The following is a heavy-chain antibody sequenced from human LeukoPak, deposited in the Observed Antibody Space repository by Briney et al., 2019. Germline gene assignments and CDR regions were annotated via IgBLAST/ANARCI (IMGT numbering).Heavy chain of an antibody. V-gene: IGHV4-30-2*01. CDR1: GGSISSGGYS. J-gene: IGHJ5*02. D-gene: IGHD3-10*01. CDR3: ARSSDYYGSGIDWFDP. Sequence: SQTLSLTCAVSGGSISSGGYSWSWIRQPPGKGLEWIGYIYHSGSTYYNPSLKSRVTISVDRSKNQFSLKLSSVTAADTAVYYCARSSDYYGSGIDWFDPWGQGTLSPSPQ. CDR2: IYHSGST.